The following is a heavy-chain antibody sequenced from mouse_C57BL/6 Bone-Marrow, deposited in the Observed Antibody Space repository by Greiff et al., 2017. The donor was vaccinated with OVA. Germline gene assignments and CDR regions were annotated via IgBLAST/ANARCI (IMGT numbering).Heavy chain of an antibody. CDR3: ASGYYFDY. CDR1: GYTFTSYW. CDR2: IDPSDSYT. J-gene: IGHJ2*01. V-gene: IGHV1-69*01. Sequence: QVQLQQPGAELVMPGASVKLSCKASGYTFTSYWMHWVKQRPGQGLVWIGEIDPSDSYTNYNQKFKGKSTLTVDKSSSTAYMQLSSLTSEDSAVYYCASGYYFDYWGQGTTLTVSS.